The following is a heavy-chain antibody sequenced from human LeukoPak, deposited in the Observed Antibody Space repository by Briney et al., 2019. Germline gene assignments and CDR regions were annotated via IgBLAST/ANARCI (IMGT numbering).Heavy chain of an antibody. Sequence: PSETLSLTCTVSGGSISSYYWSWIRQPPGKGLEWIGYIYYSGSTNYNPSLKSRVTISVDTSKNQFSLKLSSVTDAGTAVYYCARGLPYYYDSSGYYDYWGQGTLVTVSS. J-gene: IGHJ4*02. D-gene: IGHD3-22*01. V-gene: IGHV4-59*01. CDR2: IYYSGST. CDR1: GGSISSYY. CDR3: ARGLPYYYDSSGYYDY.